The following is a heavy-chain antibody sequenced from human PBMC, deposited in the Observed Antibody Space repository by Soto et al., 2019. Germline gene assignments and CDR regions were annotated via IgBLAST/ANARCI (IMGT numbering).Heavy chain of an antibody. CDR1: GFTFSSYA. D-gene: IGHD5-18*01. J-gene: IGHJ6*01. CDR3: ARDLRGDSYGPYYDYGMDV. CDR2: ISYDGSNK. V-gene: IGHV3-30-3*01. Sequence: QVQLVESGGGVVQPGRSLRLSCAASGFTFSSYAMHWVRQAPGKGLEWVAVISYDGSNKYYADSVKGRFTISRDNSKNTLYLQMNSLRAEDTAVYYCARDLRGDSYGPYYDYGMDVW.